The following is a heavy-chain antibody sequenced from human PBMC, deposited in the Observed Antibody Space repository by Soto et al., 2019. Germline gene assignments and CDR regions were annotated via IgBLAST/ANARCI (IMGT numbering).Heavy chain of an antibody. Sequence: PSETLSLTCTVSGGSISSYYWSWIRQPPGRGLEWIGYIYYSGSTNYNPSLKSRVTISVDTSKNQFSLKLSSVTAADTAVYYCARAGSSSCYRVDYYYYYGMDVWGQGTTVTVSS. CDR3: ARAGSSSCYRVDYYYYYGMDV. V-gene: IGHV4-59*01. D-gene: IGHD2-2*02. J-gene: IGHJ6*02. CDR1: GGSISSYY. CDR2: IYYSGST.